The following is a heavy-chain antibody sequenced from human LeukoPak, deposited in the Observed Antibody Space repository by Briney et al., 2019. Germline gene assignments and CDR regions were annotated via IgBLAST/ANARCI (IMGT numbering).Heavy chain of an antibody. D-gene: IGHD3-3*01. CDR2: ISSSSSTI. J-gene: IGHJ4*02. V-gene: IGHV3-48*01. Sequence: GGSLRLSCAASGFTFSSYSMNWVRQAPGKGLEWVSYISSSSSTIYYADSVKGRFTISRDNAKNSLYLQMNSLRAEDTAVYYCARVELGFWSGYLFDYWGQGTLVTVSS. CDR1: GFTFSSYS. CDR3: ARVELGFWSGYLFDY.